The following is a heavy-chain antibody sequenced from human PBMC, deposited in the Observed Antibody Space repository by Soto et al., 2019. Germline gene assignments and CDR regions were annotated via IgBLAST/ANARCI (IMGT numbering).Heavy chain of an antibody. CDR1: GGSISSSSYY. CDR2: IYYSGST. V-gene: IGHV4-39*01. CDR3: ARIPLCYYYGSGRPIDYFDY. Sequence: QLQLQESGPGLVKPSETLSLTCTVSGGSISSSSYYWGWIRQPPGKGLEGIGSIYYSGSTYYNPSLKRRVTLSVDTSKNRFRLSGSSVPAADTAVYYCARIPLCYYYGSGRPIDYFDYWGQGTLVTVCS. D-gene: IGHD3-10*01. J-gene: IGHJ4*02.